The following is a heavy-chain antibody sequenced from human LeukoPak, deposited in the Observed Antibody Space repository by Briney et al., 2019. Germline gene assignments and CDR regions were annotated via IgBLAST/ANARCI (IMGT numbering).Heavy chain of an antibody. D-gene: IGHD3-16*01. J-gene: IGHJ4*02. CDR1: GITFSSYW. CDR2: IKPDGSVT. V-gene: IGHV3-7*05. CDR3: GRNRGGGGGYFDY. Sequence: GGSLRLSCADSGITFSSYWMSWVRQAPGRGLEWVANIKPDGSVTSYVDSVKGRFTISRDNSKNSLYLQMNSLRAEDTAVYYCGRNRGGGGGYFDYWGQGTLVTVSS.